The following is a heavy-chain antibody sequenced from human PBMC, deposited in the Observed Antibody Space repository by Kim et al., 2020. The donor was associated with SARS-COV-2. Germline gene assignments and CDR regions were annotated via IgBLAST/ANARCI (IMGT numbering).Heavy chain of an antibody. J-gene: IGHJ4*02. CDR3: ARNPPFSDILTAYELYYFDY. V-gene: IGHV3-30*04. Sequence: GGSLRLSCAASGFTFSSYAMHWVRQAPGKGLEWVAVISYDGSNKYYADSVKGRFTISRDNSKNTLYLQMNSLRAEDTAVYYCARNPPFSDILTAYELYYFDYWGQGTLVTVSS. D-gene: IGHD3-9*01. CDR2: ISYDGSNK. CDR1: GFTFSSYA.